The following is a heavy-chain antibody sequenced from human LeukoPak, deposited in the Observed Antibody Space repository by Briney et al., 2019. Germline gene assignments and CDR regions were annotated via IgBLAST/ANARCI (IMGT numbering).Heavy chain of an antibody. Sequence: SVKVSCKASGGTFSSYTISWVRQAPGQGLEWMGRIIPILGIANYAQKFRGRVTITADKSTSTAYMELRSLRSDDTAVYYCARVPYDSSGQLGYWGQGTLVTVSS. D-gene: IGHD3-22*01. CDR2: IIPILGIA. CDR1: GGTFSSYT. J-gene: IGHJ4*02. V-gene: IGHV1-69*02. CDR3: ARVPYDSSGQLGY.